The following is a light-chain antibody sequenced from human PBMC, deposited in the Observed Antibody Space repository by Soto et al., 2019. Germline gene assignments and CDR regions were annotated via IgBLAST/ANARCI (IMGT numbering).Light chain of an antibody. CDR3: QHYYDWPPT. J-gene: IGKJ1*01. V-gene: IGKV3-15*01. Sequence: EVVMTQSPATLSVSPGEGATLSCRASQSVSNHLAWYQQRPGQAPRLLIYGASTRATGIPARFSGSGSGTEFTLTISSLQSEDFALYYCQHYYDWPPTFGQGTKVEIK. CDR2: GAS. CDR1: QSVSNH.